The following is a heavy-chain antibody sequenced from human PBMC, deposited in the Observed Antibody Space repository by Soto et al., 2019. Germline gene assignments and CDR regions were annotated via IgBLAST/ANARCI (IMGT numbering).Heavy chain of an antibody. CDR3: ARGSPGDYYYIWGSYWFPLGPFDY. CDR1: GGSFSGYY. CDR2: INHSGST. Sequence: QVQLQQWGAGLLKPSETLSLTCAVYGGSFSGYYWSWIRQPPGKGLELIGEINHSGSTNYNPSLMSRVTISVDTSKNQFSMKLSSVAAADAAVYYCARGSPGDYYYIWGSYWFPLGPFDYWGQGTLVTVSS. V-gene: IGHV4-34*01. D-gene: IGHD3-16*01. J-gene: IGHJ4*02.